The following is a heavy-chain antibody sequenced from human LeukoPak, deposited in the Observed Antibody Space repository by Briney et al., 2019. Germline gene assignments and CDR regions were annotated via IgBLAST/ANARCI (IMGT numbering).Heavy chain of an antibody. Sequence: RPSETLSLTCTVSGGSISSGTYYWSWIRQPAGKGLEWIGRIYTSGSTNYNPSLKSRVTISVDTSKNQFSLKLNSVTAADTAVYYCARECPNWDYYYYYMDVWGKGTTVTVSS. D-gene: IGHD7-27*01. CDR1: GGSISSGTYY. CDR3: ARECPNWDYYYYYMDV. J-gene: IGHJ6*03. V-gene: IGHV4-61*02. CDR2: IYTSGST.